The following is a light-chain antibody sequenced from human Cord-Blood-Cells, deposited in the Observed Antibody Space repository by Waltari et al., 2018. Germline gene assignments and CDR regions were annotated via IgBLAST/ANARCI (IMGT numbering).Light chain of an antibody. J-gene: IGKJ4*01. Sequence: DIQMTQSPSSLSASVGDRVTIPCQASHDISNYLNWYQQKPGKAPKLLIYDASDLETGVPSRFSGSGSETDFTFTISSLQPEDIATYYCQQYDNLPTFGGGTKVEIK. CDR3: QQYDNLPT. CDR1: HDISNY. CDR2: DAS. V-gene: IGKV1-33*01.